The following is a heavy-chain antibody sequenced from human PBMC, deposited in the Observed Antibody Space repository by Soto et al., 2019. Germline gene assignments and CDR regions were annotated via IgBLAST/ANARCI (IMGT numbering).Heavy chain of an antibody. D-gene: IGHD3-10*01. CDR2: ISYDGSNK. CDR1: GFTFSSYG. Sequence: QVQLVESGGGVVQPGRSLRLSCAASGFTFSSYGMHWVRQAPGKGLEWVAVISYDGSNKYYADSVKGRFTISRDNSKNALYLQMNSLRAEDTAVYYCAKGFVLGYYDGSGRYYNGGRFDPWGQGTLVTVSS. V-gene: IGHV3-30*18. J-gene: IGHJ5*02. CDR3: AKGFVLGYYDGSGRYYNGGRFDP.